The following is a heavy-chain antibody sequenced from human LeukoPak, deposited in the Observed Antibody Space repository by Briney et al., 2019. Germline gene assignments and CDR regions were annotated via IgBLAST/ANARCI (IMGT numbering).Heavy chain of an antibody. D-gene: IGHD3-22*01. V-gene: IGHV5-51*01. Sequence: GESLKISCKGSGFSFTTYWIGWVRQMPGKGLEWMGFIYPGDSDTRYSPSFQGQVTISADKSISTAYLQWSSLKASDTAMYYCARPYDSSAYIIYYWGQGTLVTVSS. CDR1: GFSFTTYW. J-gene: IGHJ4*02. CDR2: IYPGDSDT. CDR3: ARPYDSSAYIIYY.